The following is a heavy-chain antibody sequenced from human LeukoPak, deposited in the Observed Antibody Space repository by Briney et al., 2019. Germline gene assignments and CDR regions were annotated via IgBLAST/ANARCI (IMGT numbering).Heavy chain of an antibody. D-gene: IGHD6-19*01. CDR3: ARTVAGKGTWTY. CDR2: ISAYNGNT. V-gene: IGHV1-18*01. Sequence: PSVKLSCKPSGYTFTSFGISWVRQAPGQGLEWMGWISAYNGNTNYAKKLQGRVTMTTDTSTSTAYMELRSLRSDDTAVYYCARTVAGKGTWTYWGQGTLVTVSS. CDR1: GYTFTSFG. J-gene: IGHJ4*02.